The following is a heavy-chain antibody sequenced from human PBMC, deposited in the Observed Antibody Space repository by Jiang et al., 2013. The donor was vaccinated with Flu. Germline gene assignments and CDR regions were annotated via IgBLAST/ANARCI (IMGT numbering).Heavy chain of an antibody. CDR2: IYPDDSDT. D-gene: IGHD3-22*01. CDR1: GYTFTTYW. CDR3: ARDSSDSYFDY. V-gene: IGHV5-51*01. J-gene: IGHJ4*02. Sequence: SLKISCKGSGYTFTTYWIGWVRQMPGKGPEWMGIIYPDDSDTRYSPSFQGQVTISADKSINTVYLQWNSLKASDIAIYYCARDSSDSYFDYWGQGTQVTVSS.